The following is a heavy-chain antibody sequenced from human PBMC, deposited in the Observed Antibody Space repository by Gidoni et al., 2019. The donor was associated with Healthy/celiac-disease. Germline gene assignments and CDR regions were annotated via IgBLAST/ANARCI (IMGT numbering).Heavy chain of an antibody. J-gene: IGHJ4*02. D-gene: IGHD3-10*01. CDR1: GFTFSSYG. CDR2: ISYDGSNK. V-gene: IGHV3-30*18. CDR3: AKVGGSGSSYYFDY. Sequence: QVQLVESGGGVVQPGRSLRLSCAASGFTFSSYGMHWVRQAPGKGLEWVAVISYDGSNKYYADSVKGRLTISRDNSKNTLYLQMNSLRAEDTAVYYCAKVGGSGSSYYFDYWGQGTLVTVSS.